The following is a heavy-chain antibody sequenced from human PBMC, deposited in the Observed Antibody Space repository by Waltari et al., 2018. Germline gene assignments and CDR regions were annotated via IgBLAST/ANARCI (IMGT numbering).Heavy chain of an antibody. D-gene: IGHD6-13*01. CDR3: TGDAVTGTDF. V-gene: IGHV3-73*01. CDR1: GFTFSGST. Sequence: EVQVVESGGGLVQPGGSLKLSCATSGFTFSGSTIHWVRQPSGKGLEWIGLIRSKPNNYATRYTASVEGRFTISRDDSENTAYLQMSSLMTEDTAVYYCTGDAVTGTDFWGQGTLVTVSS. CDR2: IRSKPNNYAT. J-gene: IGHJ4*02.